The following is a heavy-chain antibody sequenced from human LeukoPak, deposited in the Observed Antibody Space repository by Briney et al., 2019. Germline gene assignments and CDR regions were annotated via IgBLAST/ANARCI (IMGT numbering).Heavy chain of an antibody. CDR1: GGSISSYY. CDR3: ARGRGSSSWYVEAVDWFDP. D-gene: IGHD6-13*01. J-gene: IGHJ5*02. CDR2: IYTSGST. V-gene: IGHV4-4*07. Sequence: SETLSLTCTVSGGSISSYYWSWIRQPAGKGLEWIGRIYTSGSTYYNPSLKSRVTISVDTSKNQFSLKLSSVTAADTAVYYCARGRGSSSWYVEAVDWFDPWGQGTLVTVSS.